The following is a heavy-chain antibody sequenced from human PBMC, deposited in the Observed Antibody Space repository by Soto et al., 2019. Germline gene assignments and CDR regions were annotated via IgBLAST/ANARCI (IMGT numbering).Heavy chain of an antibody. CDR2: IYNTGST. V-gene: IGHV4-4*02. J-gene: IGHJ5*02. CDR1: GGSISSSNW. D-gene: IGHD1-1*01. Sequence: QVRLQESGPGLVKPSGTLSLTCAVSGGSISSSNWWNWVRQPPGKGLEWIGEIYNTGSTNDNPSPKSPVPISAAKSKHHSSLKLRAVTAADTAVDYSGRLPTLGTPNDGFDPWGQGTQVTVSS. CDR3: GRLPTLGTPNDGFDP.